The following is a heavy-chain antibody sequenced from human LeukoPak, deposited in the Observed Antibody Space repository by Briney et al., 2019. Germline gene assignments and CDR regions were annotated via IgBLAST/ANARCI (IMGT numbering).Heavy chain of an antibody. CDR1: GGSISSYY. CDR2: IYYSGST. Sequence: SETLSLTCTVSGGSISSYYWSWIRQPPGKGLEGIGYIYYSGSTNYNPSLKSRVTISVDTSKNQFSLKLSSVTAADTAVYYCASMGYYYYMDVWGKGTTVTVSS. V-gene: IGHV4-59*01. CDR3: ASMGYYYYMDV. J-gene: IGHJ6*03. D-gene: IGHD3-10*01.